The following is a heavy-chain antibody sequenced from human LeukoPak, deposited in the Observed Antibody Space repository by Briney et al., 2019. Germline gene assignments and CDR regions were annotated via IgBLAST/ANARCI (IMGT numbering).Heavy chain of an antibody. V-gene: IGHV3-21*01. Sequence: GGSLRLSCAASEFTFNNYGMSWVRQAPGKVLEWVSSISSSSTYIFYADSVKGRFTISRDDAKNSLYLQMNSLRAEDTAVYSCARDRSVHPGLYAFDIWGQGTMVTVSS. J-gene: IGHJ3*02. D-gene: IGHD3-22*01. CDR2: ISSSSTYI. CDR1: EFTFNNYG. CDR3: ARDRSVHPGLYAFDI.